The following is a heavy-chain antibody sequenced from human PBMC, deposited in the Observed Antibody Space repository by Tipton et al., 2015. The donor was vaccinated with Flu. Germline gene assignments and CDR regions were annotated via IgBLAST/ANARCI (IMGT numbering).Heavy chain of an antibody. Sequence: SLRLSCAASGFTFDAYAMHWVRQAPGKGLEWVSGLGWNSGDIRYADSVKGRFTISRDNSKNTVYLLMNSLRVEDTAVYYCARDTGGYCSGSCCLPRFDYWGQGTLVTVSS. CDR1: GFTFDAYA. J-gene: IGHJ4*02. CDR2: LGWNSGDI. D-gene: IGHD2-15*01. CDR3: ARDTGGYCSGSCCLPRFDY. V-gene: IGHV3-9*01.